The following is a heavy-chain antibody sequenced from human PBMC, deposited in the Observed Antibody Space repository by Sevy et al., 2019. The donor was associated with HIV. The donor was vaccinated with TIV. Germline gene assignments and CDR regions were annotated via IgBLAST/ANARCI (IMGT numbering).Heavy chain of an antibody. CDR3: ARQSTYVETNWFDP. CDR1: GGSISSSSYY. J-gene: IGHJ5*02. V-gene: IGHV4-39*01. Sequence: SETLSLTCTVSGGSISSSSYYWGWIRQPPGKGLEWIGSIYYSGGTYYNPSLKSRVTISVDTSKNQFSLKLSSVTAADTAVYYCARQSTYVETNWFDPWGQGTLVTVSS. CDR2: IYYSGGT. D-gene: IGHD3-16*01.